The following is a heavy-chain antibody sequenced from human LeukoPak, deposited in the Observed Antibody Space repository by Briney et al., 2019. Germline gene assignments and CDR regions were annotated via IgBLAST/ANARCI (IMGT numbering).Heavy chain of an antibody. D-gene: IGHD1-26*01. J-gene: IGHJ4*02. Sequence: GASEKVSCKASGYTFTSYGISWVGQAPGQGLEWMGWIGAYNGNTNYAQKLQGRVTMTTDTSTSTAYMELRSLRSDDTAVYYCASPEEVGGSTLPLVHWGQGTLVAVSS. V-gene: IGHV1-18*01. CDR2: IGAYNGNT. CDR1: GYTFTSYG. CDR3: ASPEEVGGSTLPLVH.